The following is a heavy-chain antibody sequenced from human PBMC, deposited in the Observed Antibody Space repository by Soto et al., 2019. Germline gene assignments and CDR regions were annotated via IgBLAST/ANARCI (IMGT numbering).Heavy chain of an antibody. V-gene: IGHV1-2*02. CDR1: GYTFSDYY. D-gene: IGHD1-1*01. CDR3: AREPATAKPEGVDF. J-gene: IGHJ4*02. Sequence: ASVKVSCKASGYTFSDYYIHWVRQAPGQGLEWMGWINPNSGGTKYAPKVQGGVTMTRDTSITTAYVEWSRLSYGDTAVNYCAREPATAKPEGVDFWGQGTLVTVSS. CDR2: INPNSGGT.